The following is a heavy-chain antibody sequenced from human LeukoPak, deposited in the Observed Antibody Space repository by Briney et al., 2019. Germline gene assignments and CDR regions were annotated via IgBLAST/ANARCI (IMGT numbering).Heavy chain of an antibody. Sequence: PGGSLRLSCAASGFTFDDYGMSWVRQAPGKGLEWVSGINWNGGSTGHADSVKGRFTISRDNAKNSLYLQMSSLRPEDTAIYFCARDHVWAFDIWGQGTMVTVSS. V-gene: IGHV3-20*04. CDR3: ARDHVWAFDI. J-gene: IGHJ3*02. D-gene: IGHD2-21*01. CDR2: INWNGGST. CDR1: GFTFDDYG.